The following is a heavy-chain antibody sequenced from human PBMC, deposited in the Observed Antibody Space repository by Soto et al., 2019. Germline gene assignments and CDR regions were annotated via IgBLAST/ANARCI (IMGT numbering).Heavy chain of an antibody. CDR1: GFSLSDYA. CDR3: ARIKLVEWFFINVAVYDMAV. Sequence: GGSLRVSCVASGFSLSDYAVNWVRPAPGKGLEWVSLISSDSRTIYYADSVECRFTVSRDNAGNSVSLQMDSLRDEDAAVYYCARIKLVEWFFINVAVYDMAVWGQGTPVTVSS. D-gene: IGHD3-3*01. V-gene: IGHV3-48*02. CDR2: ISSDSRTI. J-gene: IGHJ6*02.